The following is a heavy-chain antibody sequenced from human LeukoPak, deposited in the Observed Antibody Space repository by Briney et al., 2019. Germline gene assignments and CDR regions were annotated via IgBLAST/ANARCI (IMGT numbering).Heavy chain of an antibody. V-gene: IGHV4-34*01. Sequence: PSETLSLTCAVYGGSFSGYYWSWIRQPPGKGLEWIGKINHSGSTNYNPSLKSRVTISVDTSKNQFSLKLSSVTAADTAVYYRARVVGMDVWGKGTTVTVSS. CDR2: INHSGST. CDR1: GGSFSGYY. CDR3: ARVVGMDV. J-gene: IGHJ6*04.